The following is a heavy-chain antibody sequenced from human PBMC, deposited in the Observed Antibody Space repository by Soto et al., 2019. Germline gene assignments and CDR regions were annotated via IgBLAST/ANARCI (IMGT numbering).Heavy chain of an antibody. J-gene: IGHJ5*02. Sequence: TLSLTCTVSGGSISRGSYYWSWSRPRPGQGVEWIGFISYSGSTYYNPSLKSRLTISADTSKNQFALNLRSVTAADTAVYYCARVNIINIIVMVLVSWGQGTLVTVSS. D-gene: IGHD3-22*01. CDR1: GGSISRGSYY. CDR2: ISYSGST. CDR3: ARVNIINIIVMVLVS. V-gene: IGHV4-30-4*01.